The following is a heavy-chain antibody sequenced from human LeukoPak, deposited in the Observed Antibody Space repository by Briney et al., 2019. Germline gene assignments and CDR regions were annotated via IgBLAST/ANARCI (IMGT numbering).Heavy chain of an antibody. CDR3: ARASYGSGRGFDY. CDR2: ISYSGST. V-gene: IGHV4-59*02. J-gene: IGHJ4*02. Sequence: SETLSLTCTVSGGSVSPYYWSWFRQPPGKGLEWIGYISYSGSTNYNPSLKSRVTTSVDTSKNQFSLKLSSVTAADTAIYYCARASYGSGRGFDYWGRGTLVTVSS. D-gene: IGHD3-10*01. CDR1: GGSVSPYY.